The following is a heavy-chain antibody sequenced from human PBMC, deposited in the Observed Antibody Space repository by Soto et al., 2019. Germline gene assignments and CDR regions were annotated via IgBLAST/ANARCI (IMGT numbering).Heavy chain of an antibody. D-gene: IGHD3-3*01. V-gene: IGHV1-18*01. CDR1: GYTFTSYG. Sequence: ASVKVSCKASGYTFTSYGISWVRQAPGQGLEWMGWISAYNGNTNYAQKLQGRVTMTTDTSTSTAYMELRSLRSDDTAVYYCARIPSDTTIFGVVISRSGWFDPWGQGTLVTVSS. CDR3: ARIPSDTTIFGVVISRSGWFDP. J-gene: IGHJ5*02. CDR2: ISAYNGNT.